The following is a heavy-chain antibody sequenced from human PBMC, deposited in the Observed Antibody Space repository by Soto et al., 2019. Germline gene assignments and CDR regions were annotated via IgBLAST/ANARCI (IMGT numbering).Heavy chain of an antibody. CDR1: GGSISSSSYY. CDR2: IYYSGST. V-gene: IGHV4-39*01. D-gene: IGHD5-18*01. Sequence: QLQLQESGPGLVKPSETLSLTCTVSGGSISSSSYYWGWIRQPPGKGLEWIGSIYYSGSTYYNPSLRSRVTISVATSQNQFSLKMSSVAAADTAVYYGARHGAGSYGDFDYWGQGTLVTVSS. J-gene: IGHJ4*02. CDR3: ARHGAGSYGDFDY.